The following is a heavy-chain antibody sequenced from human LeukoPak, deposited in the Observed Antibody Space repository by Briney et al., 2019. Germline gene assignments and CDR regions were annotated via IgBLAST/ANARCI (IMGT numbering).Heavy chain of an antibody. D-gene: IGHD3-22*01. Sequence: GGSLRLSCAASGFTFDDYAMHWVRQAPGKGLEWVSTISGSGGSTYYADSVKGRFTISRDNSKNTLFLQMNSLRAEDTAVYYCAKPRGSRSGYFNWGQGTLVTVSS. J-gene: IGHJ4*02. CDR3: AKPRGSRSGYFN. CDR1: GFTFDDYA. CDR2: ISGSGGST. V-gene: IGHV3-23*01.